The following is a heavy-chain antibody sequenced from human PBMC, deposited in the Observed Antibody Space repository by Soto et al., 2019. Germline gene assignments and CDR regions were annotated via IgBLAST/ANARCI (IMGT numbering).Heavy chain of an antibody. CDR2: ISSSSSYI. V-gene: IGHV3-21*01. CDR3: ARTYYYDSSGYYADAFDI. D-gene: IGHD3-22*01. J-gene: IGHJ3*02. CDR1: GFTFSSYS. Sequence: LGGSLRLSCAASGFTFSSYSMNWVRQAPGKGLEWVSSISSSSSYIYYADSVKGRFTISRDNAKNSLYLQMNSLRAEDTAVYYCARTYYYDSSGYYADAFDIWGQGTMVTVSS.